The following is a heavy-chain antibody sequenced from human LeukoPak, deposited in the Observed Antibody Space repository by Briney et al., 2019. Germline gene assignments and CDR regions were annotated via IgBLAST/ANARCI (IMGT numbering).Heavy chain of an antibody. CDR2: INPNSGGT. V-gene: IGHV1-2*02. J-gene: IGHJ4*02. CDR3: AREVALTVVRGVIISVAY. D-gene: IGHD3-10*01. Sequence: ASVKVSCKASGYTFTGYYMHWVRQAPGQGLEWMGWINPNSGGTNYAQKFQGRVTMTRDTSISTAYMELSRLRSDDTAVYYCAREVALTVVRGVIISVAYWGQGTLVTVSS. CDR1: GYTFTGYY.